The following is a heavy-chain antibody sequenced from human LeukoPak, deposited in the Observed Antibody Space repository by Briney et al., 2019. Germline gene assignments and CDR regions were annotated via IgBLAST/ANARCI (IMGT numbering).Heavy chain of an antibody. Sequence: PGGALRLSCAASGFNFDDYAMHWVRQAPGKGLEGVSGISWNSGNIAYADSVKGGFTISRDSAKTSLYLQINNLRAEDTALYYCAKAHDYGDYAGFDYWGQGTLVSVSP. V-gene: IGHV3-9*01. CDR2: ISWNSGNI. J-gene: IGHJ4*02. CDR1: GFNFDDYA. D-gene: IGHD4-17*01. CDR3: AKAHDYGDYAGFDY.